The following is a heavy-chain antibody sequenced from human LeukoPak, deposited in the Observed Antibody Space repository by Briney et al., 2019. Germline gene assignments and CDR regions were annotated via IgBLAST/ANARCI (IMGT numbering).Heavy chain of an antibody. V-gene: IGHV3-53*01. J-gene: IGHJ4*02. CDR2: IYSGGAT. CDR1: GFTVSTTY. D-gene: IGHD4-17*01. Sequence: GGSLRLSCAASGFTVSTTYMSWVRQAPGKGLEWVSVIYSGGATYYADSVKGRFTISRGNSKNTVYLQMNSLRAGDSAVFYCARGGGDYPFDCWGQGTLVTVSS. CDR3: ARGGGDYPFDC.